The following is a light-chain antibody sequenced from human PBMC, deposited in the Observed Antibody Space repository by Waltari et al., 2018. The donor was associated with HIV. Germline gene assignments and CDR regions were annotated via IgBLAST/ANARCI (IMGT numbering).Light chain of an antibody. CDR1: NIGSKS. V-gene: IGLV3-21*01. CDR2: HDT. CDR3: QVWDTNTDQYVI. Sequence: SYVLTQSPSVSVAPGKTARITCGGKNIGSKSVNWYQQQPGQAPVMVIYHDTDRPSGIPDRFSGSNSEDTATLTIRRVEACDEADYYCQVWDTNTDQYVIFGGGTNLAV. J-gene: IGLJ2*01.